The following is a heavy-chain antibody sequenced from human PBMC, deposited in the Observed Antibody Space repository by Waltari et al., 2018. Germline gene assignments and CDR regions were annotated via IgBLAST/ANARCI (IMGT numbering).Heavy chain of an antibody. Sequence: QVQLQQWGAGLLKPSETLSLTCAVHGGSFSGYYWSWIRQPPGKGLEWIGEINHSGSTNYNPSLKSRVTISVDTSKNQFSLKLSSVTAADTAVYYCARKTIAARPFDYWGQGTLVTVSS. CDR2: INHSGST. V-gene: IGHV4-34*01. J-gene: IGHJ4*02. CDR1: GGSFSGYY. D-gene: IGHD6-6*01. CDR3: ARKTIAARPFDY.